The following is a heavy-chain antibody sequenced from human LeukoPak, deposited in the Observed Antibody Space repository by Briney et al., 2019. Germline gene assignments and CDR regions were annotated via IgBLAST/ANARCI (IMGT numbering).Heavy chain of an antibody. V-gene: IGHV1-2*02. CDR3: ARVRYRLAETYIDY. Sequence: ASVKVSCKASGYTFTGYYMQWVRQAPGQGLEWMGWISPSSGDTNYAQKFQGRVTMTRDTSISTAYMELSRLRSDDTAVYYCARVRYRLAETYIDYWGQGTLVTVSS. CDR2: ISPSSGDT. J-gene: IGHJ4*02. D-gene: IGHD3-16*01. CDR1: GYTFTGYY.